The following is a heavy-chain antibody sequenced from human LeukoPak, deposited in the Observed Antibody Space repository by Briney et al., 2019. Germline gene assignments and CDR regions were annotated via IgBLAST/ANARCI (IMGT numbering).Heavy chain of an antibody. J-gene: IGHJ4*02. CDR2: VSDSGGTT. Sequence: GGSLRLSCAVSGITLSNYGMSWVRQAPGKGLEWVAGVSDSGGTTKYADSVKGRFTISRDNPKNTLFLQKNTLRLEYTAVYFCAKRGVVIRVILVGFHKEAFYFESWGQGALVTVSS. CDR1: GITLSNYG. CDR3: AKRGVVIRVILVGFHKEAFYFES. D-gene: IGHD3/OR15-3a*01. V-gene: IGHV3-23*01.